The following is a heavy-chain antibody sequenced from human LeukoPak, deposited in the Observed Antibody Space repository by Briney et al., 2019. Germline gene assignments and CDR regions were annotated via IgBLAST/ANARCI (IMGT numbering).Heavy chain of an antibody. J-gene: IGHJ4*02. V-gene: IGHV1-24*01. CDR1: GYTLTELS. CDR3: ATGRTAVDTAMVPFDY. CDR2: FDPEDGET. D-gene: IGHD5-18*01. Sequence: ASVKVSCKVSGYTLTELSMHWVRQAPGKGLERMGGFDPEDGETIYAQKFQGRVTMTEDTSTDTAYMELSSLRSEDTAVYYCATGRTAVDTAMVPFDYWGQGTLVTVSS.